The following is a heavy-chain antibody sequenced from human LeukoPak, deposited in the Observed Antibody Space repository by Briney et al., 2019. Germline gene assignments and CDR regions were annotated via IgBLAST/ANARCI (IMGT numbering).Heavy chain of an antibody. CDR1: GFTVSSNY. J-gene: IGHJ4*02. CDR3: ASRSGYSLFDY. D-gene: IGHD3-22*01. CDR2: IYSGGST. Sequence: GGSLRLSCAASGFTVSSNYMSWVRQAPGKGLEWVSVIYSGGSTYYADSVNGRFTISRDNSKNPLYLQMNSLRAEDTAVYYCASRSGYSLFDYWGQGTLVTVSS. V-gene: IGHV3-53*01.